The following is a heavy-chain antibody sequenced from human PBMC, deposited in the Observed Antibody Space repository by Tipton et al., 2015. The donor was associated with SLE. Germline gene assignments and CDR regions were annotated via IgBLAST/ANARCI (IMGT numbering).Heavy chain of an antibody. CDR1: DDSISSGAYS. V-gene: IGHV4-30-2*01. CDR2: IYHSEST. D-gene: IGHD1-26*01. Sequence: TLSLTCTVSDDSISSGAYSWSWVRQPPGKGLEWIGYIYHSESTYYNPSLKSRVTISIDRSKNQFSLKVNSVTAADTAVYYCARGGWVAPLDYWGQGTLVTVSS. J-gene: IGHJ4*02. CDR3: ARGGWVAPLDY.